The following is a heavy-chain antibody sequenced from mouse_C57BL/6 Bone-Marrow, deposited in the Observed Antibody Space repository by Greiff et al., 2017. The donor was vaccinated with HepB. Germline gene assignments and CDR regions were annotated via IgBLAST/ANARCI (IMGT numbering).Heavy chain of an antibody. J-gene: IGHJ2*01. V-gene: IGHV7-3*01. CDR3: ARYPYYDYGSYFDY. CDR2: IRNKANGYTT. Sequence: EVQVVESGGGLVQPGGSLSLSCAASGFTFTDYYMSWVRQPPGKALEWLGFIRNKANGYTTEYSASVKGRFTISRDNSQSILYLQMNALRAEDSATYYCARYPYYDYGSYFDYWGQGTTLTVSS. CDR1: GFTFTDYY. D-gene: IGHD2-4*01.